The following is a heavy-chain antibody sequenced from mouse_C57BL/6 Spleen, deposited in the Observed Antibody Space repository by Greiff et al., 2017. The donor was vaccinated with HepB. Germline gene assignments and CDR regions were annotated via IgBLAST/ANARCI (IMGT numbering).Heavy chain of an antibody. D-gene: IGHD1-1*01. Sequence: VQLQQPGTELVKPGASVKLSCKASGYTFTSYWMHWVKQRPGQGLEWIGNINPSNGGTNYNEKFKSKATLTVDKSSSTAYMQLSSLTSEDSAVYYCARSDYYGSRGYWYFDVWGTGTTVTVSS. CDR1: GYTFTSYW. CDR2: INPSNGGT. V-gene: IGHV1-53*01. CDR3: ARSDYYGSRGYWYFDV. J-gene: IGHJ1*03.